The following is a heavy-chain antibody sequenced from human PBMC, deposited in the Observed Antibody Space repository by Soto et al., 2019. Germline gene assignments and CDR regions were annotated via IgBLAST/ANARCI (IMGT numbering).Heavy chain of an antibody. D-gene: IGHD2-2*01. CDR1: GGSISSYY. Sequence: PSETLSLTCTVSGGSISSYYWSWIRQPAGKGLEWIGRIYTSGSTNYNPSLKSRVTMSVDTSKNQFSLKLSSVTAADTAVYYCARGSYQPLLPYPNWFDPWGQGTLVTVSS. CDR2: IYTSGST. V-gene: IGHV4-4*07. CDR3: ARGSYQPLLPYPNWFDP. J-gene: IGHJ5*02.